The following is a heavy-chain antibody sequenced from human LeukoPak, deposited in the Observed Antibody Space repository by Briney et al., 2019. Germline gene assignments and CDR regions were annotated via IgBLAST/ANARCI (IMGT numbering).Heavy chain of an antibody. J-gene: IGHJ6*03. CDR3: ARAKGKTYYDILTGPRGSYYMDV. CDR2: INPNSGGT. CDR1: GYTFTGYY. D-gene: IGHD3-9*01. Sequence: GASVKVSCKASGYTFTGYYMHWVRQAPGQGLEWMGWINPNSGGTNYAQKFQGRVTMTRDTSISTAYMELSRLRSDDTAVYYCARAKGKTYYDILTGPRGSYYMDVWGKGTTVTISS. V-gene: IGHV1-2*02.